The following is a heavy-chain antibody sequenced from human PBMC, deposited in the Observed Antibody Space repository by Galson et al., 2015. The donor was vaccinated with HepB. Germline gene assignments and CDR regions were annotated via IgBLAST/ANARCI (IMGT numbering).Heavy chain of an antibody. J-gene: IGHJ4*02. CDR2: IKSKTDGGTA. CDR3: TTDPTGEQWPPDY. Sequence: FLRLSCAAAGFTFSNAWMSWVRQAPGKGLEWVGRIKSKTDGGTADYAAPVKGRFTISRDDSKNTLYLQMNSLKTEDTAVYYCTTDPTGEQWPPDYWGQGTLVTVSS. V-gene: IGHV3-15*01. CDR1: GFTFSNAW. D-gene: IGHD6-19*01.